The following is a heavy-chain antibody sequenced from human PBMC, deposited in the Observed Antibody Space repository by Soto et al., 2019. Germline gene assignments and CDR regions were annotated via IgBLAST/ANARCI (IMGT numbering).Heavy chain of an antibody. CDR1: GGSISSVGHY. V-gene: IGHV4-31*03. J-gene: IGHJ6*02. D-gene: IGHD6-25*01. Sequence: TLSLTCSVSGGSISSVGHYWAWIRQQPGQGLEWIGYIYYIGSTDYNPSLKSRVTISVDRSKNQFALNLSSVTAADTAIYYCARESGGYDSSTRYGLDVWGQGTTVTVSS. CDR2: IYYIGST. CDR3: ARESGGYDSSTRYGLDV.